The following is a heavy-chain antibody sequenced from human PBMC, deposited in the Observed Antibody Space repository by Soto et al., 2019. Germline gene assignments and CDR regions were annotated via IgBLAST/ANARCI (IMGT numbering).Heavy chain of an antibody. CDR3: ARANYYGSPGDFDY. CDR2: ISSSSRTI. V-gene: IGHV3-48*01. J-gene: IGHJ4*02. Sequence: EVQLVESGGGLVQPGGSLRLSCAASGFTFSSYSMNWVRQAPGKGLEWVSYISSSSRTISYADSVKGRFTISRDNAKNSLYLQMNSLRAEDTAVYYCARANYYGSPGDFDYWGQGTLVTVSS. D-gene: IGHD3-10*01. CDR1: GFTFSSYS.